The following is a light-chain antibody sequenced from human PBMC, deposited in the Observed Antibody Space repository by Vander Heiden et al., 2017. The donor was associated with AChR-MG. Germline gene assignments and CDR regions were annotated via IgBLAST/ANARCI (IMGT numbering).Light chain of an antibody. V-gene: IGLV2-14*03. CDR1: GSDVGGNDS. Sequence: HSALPPPASASRSPGQSITLSCPGTGSDVGGNDSVSGYQHRPGKAHQVLIHDVTRRPAGVADRFSGSKSGDTASLTISGLRAEDEATYYCSSSTAFNTWLFGGGTKVTVL. CDR3: SSSTAFNTWL. J-gene: IGLJ3*02. CDR2: DVT.